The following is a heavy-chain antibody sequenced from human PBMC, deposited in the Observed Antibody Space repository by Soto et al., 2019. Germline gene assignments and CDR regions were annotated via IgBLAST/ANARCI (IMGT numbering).Heavy chain of an antibody. V-gene: IGHV1-8*02. CDR2: MNPNSGNT. Sequence: ASVKVSFTASGGTFSSYAISWVLQATGQGLEWMGWMNPNSGNTGYAQKFQGRVTMTRNTSISTAYMELSSLRSEDTAVYYCARGLLWAVVTDVFAMWGQAKMV. CDR1: GGTFSSYA. J-gene: IGHJ3*02. D-gene: IGHD2-21*02. CDR3: ARGLLWAVVTDVFAM.